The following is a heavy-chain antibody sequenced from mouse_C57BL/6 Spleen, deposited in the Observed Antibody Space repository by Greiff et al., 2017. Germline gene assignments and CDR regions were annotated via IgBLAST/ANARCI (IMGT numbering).Heavy chain of an antibody. D-gene: IGHD2-10*01. CDR2: IDPETGGT. V-gene: IGHV1-15*01. CDR3: TRQAYYSFDY. CDR1: GYTFTDYE. Sequence: QVQLKQSGAELVRPGASVTLSCKASGYTFTDYEMHWVKQTPVHGLEWIGAIDPETGGTAYNQKFKGKAILTADKSSSTAYMELRSLTSEDSAVYYCTRQAYYSFDYWGQGTTLTVSS. J-gene: IGHJ2*01.